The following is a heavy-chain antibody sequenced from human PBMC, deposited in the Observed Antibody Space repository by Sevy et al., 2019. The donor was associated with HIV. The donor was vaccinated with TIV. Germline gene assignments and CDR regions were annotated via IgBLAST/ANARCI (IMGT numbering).Heavy chain of an antibody. CDR2: INPNDGVT. J-gene: IGHJ6*02. CDR1: GYTFTDYY. Sequence: ASVKVSCKASGYTFTDYYIHWLRQAPGQGLEWMAWINPNDGVTNYAQRFQGGVTVTRDTSISTAYMELRRLRSDDTAIYYCARLTTMPTSDLYGMDVWGQGTTVTVSS. D-gene: IGHD1-1*01. V-gene: IGHV1-2*02. CDR3: ARLTTMPTSDLYGMDV.